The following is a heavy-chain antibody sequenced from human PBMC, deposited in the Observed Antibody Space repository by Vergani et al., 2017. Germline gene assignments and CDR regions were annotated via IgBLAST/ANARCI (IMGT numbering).Heavy chain of an antibody. D-gene: IGHD6-19*01. V-gene: IGHV1-69*02. CDR1: GGTFSSYT. Sequence: QVQLVQSGAEVKKPGSSVKVSCKASGGTFSSYTISWVRQAPGQGLEWMGRIIPILGIANYAQKLQGRVTMTTDTSTSTAYMELRSLRSDDTAVYYCARVAVAAYFDYWGQGTLVTVSS. CDR2: IIPILGIA. CDR3: ARVAVAAYFDY. J-gene: IGHJ4*02.